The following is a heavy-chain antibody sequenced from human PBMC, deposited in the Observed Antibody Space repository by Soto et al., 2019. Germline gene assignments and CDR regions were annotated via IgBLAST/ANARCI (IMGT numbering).Heavy chain of an antibody. V-gene: IGHV1-18*01. CDR1: GYTFTNYG. CDR3: ARGVGSGSYYNQYDWFDP. Sequence: QVQLVQSGAEVKKPGASVKVSCKASGYTFTNYGISWVRQAPGQGLEWMGWISAYNGNTNHAQKLQGRVTMTTDTPTSNAYMELRSRSSDDTAVYYCARGVGSGSYYNQYDWFDPWGQGTLVTVSS. J-gene: IGHJ5*02. CDR2: ISAYNGNT. D-gene: IGHD3-10*01.